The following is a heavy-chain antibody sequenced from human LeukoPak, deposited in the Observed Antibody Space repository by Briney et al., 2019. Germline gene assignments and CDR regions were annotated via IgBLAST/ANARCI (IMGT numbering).Heavy chain of an antibody. CDR1: GFTFDDYG. CDR2: INWNGGST. J-gene: IGHJ4*02. D-gene: IGHD3-22*01. Sequence: GGSLRLSCAASGFTFDDYGMTWVRQAPGKGLEWVSAINWNGGSTGYADSVKGRFTISRDNAKNSLYLQMNSLRAEDTAVYYCARDYDSSGYYYSFDYWGQGTLVTVSS. CDR3: ARDYDSSGYYYSFDY. V-gene: IGHV3-20*04.